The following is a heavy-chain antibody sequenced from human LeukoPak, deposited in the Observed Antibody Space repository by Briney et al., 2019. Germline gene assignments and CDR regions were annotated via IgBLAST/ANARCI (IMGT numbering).Heavy chain of an antibody. J-gene: IGHJ4*02. D-gene: IGHD6-13*01. CDR2: ISAYNGVT. Sequence: ASVKVSCKASGYTFTSYAINWVRQAPGQGLEWMGWISAYNGVTNYAQKLQGRVTMTTDTSTSTAYMELRSLRSDDTAVYYCVRDREGAAAGTGDYWGQGTLVTVSS. V-gene: IGHV1-18*01. CDR1: GYTFTSYA. CDR3: VRDREGAAAGTGDY.